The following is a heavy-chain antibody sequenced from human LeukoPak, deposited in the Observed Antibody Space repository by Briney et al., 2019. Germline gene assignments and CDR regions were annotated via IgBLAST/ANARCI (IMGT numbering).Heavy chain of an antibody. D-gene: IGHD2-15*01. V-gene: IGHV1-69*05. CDR3: ARAVLGPTYYYMDV. Sequence: SVKVSCKASGGTFSSYAISWVRQAPGQGLEWMGRIIPIFGTANYAQKFQGRVTITTDESTSTAYMELSSLRSDDTAVYYCARAVLGPTYYYMDVWGKGTTVTVSS. J-gene: IGHJ6*03. CDR2: IIPIFGTA. CDR1: GGTFSSYA.